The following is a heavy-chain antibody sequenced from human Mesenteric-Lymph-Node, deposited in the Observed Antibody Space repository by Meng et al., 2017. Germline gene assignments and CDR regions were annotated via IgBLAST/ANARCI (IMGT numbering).Heavy chain of an antibody. D-gene: IGHD3-10*01. CDR1: GDSISSSSYY. Sequence: SETLSLTCTVSGDSISSSSYYWGWIRQPPGKGLEWIGSVFYSGSTYYNPSLKSRVTISVDTSKNQFSLKLSSVTAADTAVYYCARAGMVYFDYWGQGTLVTVSS. J-gene: IGHJ4*02. CDR3: ARAGMVYFDY. V-gene: IGHV4-39*07. CDR2: VFYSGST.